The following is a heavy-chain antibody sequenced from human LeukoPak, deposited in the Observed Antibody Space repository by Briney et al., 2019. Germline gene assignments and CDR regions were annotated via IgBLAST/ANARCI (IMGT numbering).Heavy chain of an antibody. CDR2: INPNSGGT. J-gene: IGHJ5*02. V-gene: IGHV1-2*02. CDR1: GYTFTGYY. Sequence: GASVKVSCKASGYTFTGYYMHWVRRAPGQGLEWMGWINPNSGGTNYAQKFQGRVTMTRDTSISTAYMELSRLRSDDTAVYYCARDRAYCSSTSCFNWFDPWGQGTLVTVSS. CDR3: ARDRAYCSSTSCFNWFDP. D-gene: IGHD2-2*01.